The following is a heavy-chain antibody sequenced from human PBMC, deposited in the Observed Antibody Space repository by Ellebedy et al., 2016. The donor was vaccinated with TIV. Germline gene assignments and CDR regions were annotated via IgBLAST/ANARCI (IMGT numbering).Heavy chain of an antibody. CDR3: ARGSPVHWFGESLVNWFDP. J-gene: IGHJ5*02. CDR1: GDSITLGPISTASYF. Sequence: SETLSLXXTVSGDSITLGPISTASYFWSWVRQVPGKGLEWIGYISHSGHSYYNPSLKGRVSMSVDISKSQFSLKMSSLAAADTAVYFCARGSPVHWFGESLVNWFDPWGQGILVTVAP. D-gene: IGHD3-10*01. CDR2: ISHSGHS. V-gene: IGHV4-31*03.